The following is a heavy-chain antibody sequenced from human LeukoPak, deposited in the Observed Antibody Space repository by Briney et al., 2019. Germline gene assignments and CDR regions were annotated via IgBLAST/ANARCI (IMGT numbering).Heavy chain of an antibody. CDR1: GYTFTSYG. CDR3: ARITMVRGVIGY. CDR2: MNPNSGNT. D-gene: IGHD3-10*01. Sequence: GASVKVSCKASGYTFTSYGISWVRQAPGQGLEWMGWMNPNSGNTGYAQKFQGRVTMTRNTSISTAYMELSSLRSEDTAVYYCARITMVRGVIGYWGQGTLVTVSS. J-gene: IGHJ4*02. V-gene: IGHV1-8*02.